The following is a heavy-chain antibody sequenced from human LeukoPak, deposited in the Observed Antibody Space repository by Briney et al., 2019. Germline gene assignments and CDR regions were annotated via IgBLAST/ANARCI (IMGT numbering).Heavy chain of an antibody. Sequence: GGSLRLSCAASGFTFSDYYMSWIRQAPGKGLEWVSYICSSGSTIYYADSVKGRFTISRDNAKNSLYLQMNSLRAEDTAVYYCARVREVTAITTYYYYYTDVWGKGTTVTVSS. CDR1: GFTFSDYY. V-gene: IGHV3-11*01. CDR2: ICSSGSTI. D-gene: IGHD2-21*02. CDR3: ARVREVTAITTYYYYYTDV. J-gene: IGHJ6*03.